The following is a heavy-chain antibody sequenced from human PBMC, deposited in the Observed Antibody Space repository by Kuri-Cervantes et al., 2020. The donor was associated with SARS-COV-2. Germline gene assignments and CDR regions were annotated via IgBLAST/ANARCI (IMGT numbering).Heavy chain of an antibody. D-gene: IGHD3-10*01. V-gene: IGHV3-13*03. CDR3: ASLDHGLGSYYHTFPHDY. CDR2: IGTAGDT. CDR1: GFPFSSYD. J-gene: IGHJ4*02. Sequence: GGSLRLSCAACGFPFSSYDMHWVRQATGKGLEWVSAIGTAGDTYYPGSVKSKFTIARENAKNSLYLQMNSLRAGDTAVYYCASLDHGLGSYYHTFPHDYWGLGTQVTVSS.